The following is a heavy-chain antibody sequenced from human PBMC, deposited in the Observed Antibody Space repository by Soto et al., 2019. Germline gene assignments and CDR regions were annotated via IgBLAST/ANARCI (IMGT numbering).Heavy chain of an antibody. CDR1: GFTFSRDW. V-gene: IGHV3-74*01. CDR2: INSDGSST. D-gene: IGHD4-17*01. Sequence: GESLKISCAASGFTFSRDWMHWVRQAPGKGLVWVSHINSDGSSTSYADSVNGRFTISRDNAKNTLYLQMNSLRAEDTAVYYCARGLRWGLFDYWGPGTLVTVSS. CDR3: ARGLRWGLFDY. J-gene: IGHJ4*02.